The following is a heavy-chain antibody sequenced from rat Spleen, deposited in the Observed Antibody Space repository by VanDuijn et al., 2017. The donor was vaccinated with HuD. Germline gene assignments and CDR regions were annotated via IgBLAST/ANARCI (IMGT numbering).Heavy chain of an antibody. V-gene: IGHV2S12*01. D-gene: IGHD4-3*01. J-gene: IGHJ2*01. CDR1: GFSLTSNG. Sequence: QVHLKESGPGLVQSSQTLSLTCTVSGFSLTSNGVSWVRQPPGEGLEWIAAISSGGSTYYNSALKSRLSISRDTSKSQVFLKMNSLQTEDTAMYFCAKLGVPFDYWGQGVMVTVSS. CDR2: ISSGGST. CDR3: AKLGVPFDY.